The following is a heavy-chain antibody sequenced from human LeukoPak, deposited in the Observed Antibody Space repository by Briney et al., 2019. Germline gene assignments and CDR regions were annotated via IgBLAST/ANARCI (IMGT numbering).Heavy chain of an antibody. CDR3: ARDDTHYGSSGSFYDAFDI. V-gene: IGHV3-7*01. Sequence: QPGGSLRLSCAASGFSFSNYWMSWVRQAPGKGLEWVANIRRDGSETHYVDSVMGRFTISRDNAKNSLYLQMNSLRAEDTAVYYCARDDTHYGSSGSFYDAFDIWGQGTMVTVSS. CDR1: GFSFSNYW. J-gene: IGHJ3*02. D-gene: IGHD3-22*01. CDR2: IRRDGSET.